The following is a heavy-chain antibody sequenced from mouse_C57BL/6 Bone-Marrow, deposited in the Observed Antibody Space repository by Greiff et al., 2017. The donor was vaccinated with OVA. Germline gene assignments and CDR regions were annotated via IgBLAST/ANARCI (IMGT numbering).Heavy chain of an antibody. CDR3: ARPMRFAY. CDR1: GFTFSSYT. Sequence: EVQGVESGGGLVKPGGSLKLSCAASGFTFSSYTMSWVRQTPEKRLEWVATISGGGGNTYYPDSVKGRFTISRDNAKNTLYLQMSSLRSEDTALYYCARPMRFAYWGQGTLVTVSA. V-gene: IGHV5-9*01. CDR2: ISGGGGNT. J-gene: IGHJ3*01. D-gene: IGHD2-3*01.